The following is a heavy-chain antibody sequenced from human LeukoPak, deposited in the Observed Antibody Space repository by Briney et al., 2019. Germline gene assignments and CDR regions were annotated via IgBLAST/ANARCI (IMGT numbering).Heavy chain of an antibody. D-gene: IGHD5-12*01. CDR2: IRWNSCSI. Sequence: PGGALRLSCAASGFTFDDYAMHWVRHTPGKVLHWVSGIRWNSCSISYADSVKGRFSISRDNAKKSLYLQMNSLRAEDTALYYCAKDRKDIVAIGSYFDYWGKGTLGTVS. CDR1: GFTFDDYA. V-gene: IGHV3-9*01. CDR3: AKDRKDIVAIGSYFDY. J-gene: IGHJ4*02.